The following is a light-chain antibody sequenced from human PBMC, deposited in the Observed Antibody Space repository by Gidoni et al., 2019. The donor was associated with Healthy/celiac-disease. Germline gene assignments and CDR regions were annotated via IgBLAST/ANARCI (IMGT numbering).Light chain of an antibody. Sequence: TQSPGTLSLSPGESATLSCRASQSLYNDYLAWYQQKRGQAPRLIIFDASSRATGISDRFSGGGSGTDFTLTITRLEPDDFAVYFCHHYGTSSRTFGQGTKVEIK. J-gene: IGKJ1*01. CDR2: DAS. V-gene: IGKV3-20*01. CDR3: HHYGTSSRT. CDR1: QSLYNDY.